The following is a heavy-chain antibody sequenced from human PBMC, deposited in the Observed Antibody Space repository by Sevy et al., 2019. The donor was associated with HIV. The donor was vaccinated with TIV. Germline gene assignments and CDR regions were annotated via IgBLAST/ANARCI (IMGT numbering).Heavy chain of an antibody. CDR1: GFTVSSNY. D-gene: IGHD2-15*01. Sequence: GGSLRLSCAASGFTVSSNYMSWVRQAPGKGLEWVSVIYSGGSTYYADSVKGRFTISRDNSKNTLYLQMNSQRAEDTAVYYCARGLRQSGGSSYNWFDPWGQGTLVTVSS. J-gene: IGHJ5*02. V-gene: IGHV3-53*01. CDR2: IYSGGST. CDR3: ARGLRQSGGSSYNWFDP.